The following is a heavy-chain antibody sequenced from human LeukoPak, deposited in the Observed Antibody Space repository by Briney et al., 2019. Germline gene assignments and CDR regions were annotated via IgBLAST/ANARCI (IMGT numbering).Heavy chain of an antibody. CDR2: IKQDGSEK. CDR1: GFTFSSYW. Sequence: GGSLRLSCAASGFTFSSYWMSWVRQAPGKGLEWVANIKQDGSEKYYVDSVKGRFTISRDNAKNSLYLQMNSLRAEDTAVYYCARDPGSGYSINPIDYWGQGTLVTVSS. J-gene: IGHJ4*02. CDR3: ARDPGSGYSINPIDY. V-gene: IGHV3-7*01. D-gene: IGHD3-22*01.